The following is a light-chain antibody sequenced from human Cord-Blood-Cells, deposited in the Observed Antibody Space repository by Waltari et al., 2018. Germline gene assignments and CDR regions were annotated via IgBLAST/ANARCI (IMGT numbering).Light chain of an antibody. CDR3: QQRSN. CDR1: QSVSSY. J-gene: IGKJ4*01. Sequence: IVLTQSPATLSLSPGERATLSCRASQSVSSYLAWYQQKPGQAPRLLIYDASNRATGIPARFSGSGSGTDFTLTINSLEPEDFAVYYCQQRSNFGGGTKVEIK. V-gene: IGKV3-11*01. CDR2: DAS.